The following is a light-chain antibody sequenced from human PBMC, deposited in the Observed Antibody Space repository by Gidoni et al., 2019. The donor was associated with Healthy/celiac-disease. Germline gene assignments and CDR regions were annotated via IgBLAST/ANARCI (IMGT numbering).Light chain of an antibody. CDR2: EVS. CDR1: SSDVGGYNY. CDR3: SSYTSSSTLS. Sequence: QSALPQPASVSGSPGQSITISCTGTSSDVGGYNYVSWYQQHPGKATKLMIYEVSNRPSGVSNRFSGSKSGNTASLTISGLQAEDEADYYCSSYTSSSTLSFGTGTKVTVL. J-gene: IGLJ1*01. V-gene: IGLV2-14*01.